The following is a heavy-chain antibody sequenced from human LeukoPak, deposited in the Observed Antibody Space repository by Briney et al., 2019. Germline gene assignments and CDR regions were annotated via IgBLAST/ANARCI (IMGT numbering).Heavy chain of an antibody. CDR1: GFIFSNYP. Sequence: GGSLRLSCAASGFIFSNYPMHWVRQAPGKGLEWVAVISYDGTTKYYVNSVKGRFTISRDDSKNTLYLQMNSLRPDDTAVYYCARDPHPGHGDWFDYWGQGTLVTVSS. D-gene: IGHD4-17*01. CDR2: ISYDGTTK. V-gene: IGHV3-30*04. CDR3: ARDPHPGHGDWFDY. J-gene: IGHJ4*02.